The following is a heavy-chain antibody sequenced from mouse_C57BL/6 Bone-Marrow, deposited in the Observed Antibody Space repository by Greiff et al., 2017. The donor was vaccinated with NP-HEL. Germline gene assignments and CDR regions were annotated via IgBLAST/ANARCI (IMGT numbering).Heavy chain of an antibody. V-gene: IGHV3-6*01. CDR2: ISYDGSN. Sequence: EVQLVESGPGLVKPSQSLSLTCSVTGYSITSGYYWNWIRQFPGNKLEWMGYISYDGSNNYNPSLKNRISITRDTSKNQFFLKLNSVTTEDTATYYCAREPITTVVAYYAMDYWGQGTSVTVSS. D-gene: IGHD1-1*01. CDR3: AREPITTVVAYYAMDY. J-gene: IGHJ4*01. CDR1: GYSITSGYY.